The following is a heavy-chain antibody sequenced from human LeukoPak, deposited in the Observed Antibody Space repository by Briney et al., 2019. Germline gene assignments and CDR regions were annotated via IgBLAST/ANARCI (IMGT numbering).Heavy chain of an antibody. CDR3: ARGGYSINSLDY. CDR2: INTDETTT. D-gene: IGHD4-11*01. V-gene: IGHV3-74*01. J-gene: IGHJ4*02. CDR1: GFTFSGYW. Sequence: GGSLRLSCAASGFTFSGYWMHWVRQAPGKGLVWVSRINTDETTTNSADSVEGRFSISRDNAKNTLYLQMNGLRAEDTAVYYCARGGYSINSLDYWGQGTLVTVSS.